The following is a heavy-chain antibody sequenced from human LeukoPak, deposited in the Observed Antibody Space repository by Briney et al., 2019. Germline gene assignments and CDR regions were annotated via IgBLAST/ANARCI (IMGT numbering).Heavy chain of an antibody. D-gene: IGHD6-13*01. CDR1: GFTFSSSA. J-gene: IGHJ4*02. V-gene: IGHV3-23*01. CDR2: ISASGGNT. CDR3: ARVTIAAAGTSLDY. Sequence: HPGGSLRLSCAASGFTFSSSALTWVRQAPGKGLEWVSSISASGGNTYYADSVKGRLTVSRDNSKNTLCLQMNSLRAEDTAVYYCARVTIAAAGTSLDYWGQGTLVTVSS.